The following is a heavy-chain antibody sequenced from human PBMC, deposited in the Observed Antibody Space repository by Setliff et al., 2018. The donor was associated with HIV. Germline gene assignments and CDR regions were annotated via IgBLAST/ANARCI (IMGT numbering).Heavy chain of an antibody. J-gene: IGHJ5*02. D-gene: IGHD2-2*01. Sequence: SETLSLTCTVSGYSISSGYYWGWLRQPPGKGLEWIGSMYHSGSTYYNPSLKSRVTISLDTSKNQFSLKLSSVTVADTAVYYCARDGATSNWDKKVLDAWGQGTRVTVS. CDR2: MYHSGST. V-gene: IGHV4-38-2*02. CDR3: ARDGATSNWDKKVLDA. CDR1: GYSISSGYY.